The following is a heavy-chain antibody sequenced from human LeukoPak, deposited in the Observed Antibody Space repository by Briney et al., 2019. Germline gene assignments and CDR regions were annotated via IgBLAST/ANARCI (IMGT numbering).Heavy chain of an antibody. CDR3: AKAAVDGSSWYYYCDY. CDR2: ISGSGGST. Sequence: GGSLRLSCAASGFTFSSYAMSWGRQAPGKGLEWVSAISGSGGSTYYADSVKGRFTISRDNSKNTLYLQMNSLRAEDTAVYYCAKAAVDGSSWYYYCDYWGQGTLVAVSS. CDR1: GFTFSSYA. V-gene: IGHV3-23*01. D-gene: IGHD6-13*01. J-gene: IGHJ4*02.